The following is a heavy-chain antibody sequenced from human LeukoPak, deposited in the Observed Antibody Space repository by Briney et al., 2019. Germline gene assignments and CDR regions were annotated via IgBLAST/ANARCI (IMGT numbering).Heavy chain of an antibody. Sequence: NASETLSLTCTVYGGSISSHYWSWIRQPPGKGLEWIGYIYFSGSTNYNPSLKSRVTISVDTSKNQFSLKLSSVTAADTAVYYCARVGINGYDSYYYYYYMDVWGKGTTVTVSS. CDR3: ARVGINGYDSYYYYYYMDV. V-gene: IGHV4-59*11. D-gene: IGHD5-12*01. J-gene: IGHJ6*03. CDR2: IYFSGST. CDR1: GGSISSHY.